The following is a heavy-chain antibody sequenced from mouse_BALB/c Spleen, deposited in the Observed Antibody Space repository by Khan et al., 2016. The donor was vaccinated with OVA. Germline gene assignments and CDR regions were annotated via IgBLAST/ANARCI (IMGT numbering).Heavy chain of an antibody. CDR1: GFNIKDTY. Sequence: EVKLEESGAELVKPGASVKLSCTASGFNIKDTYMHWVKQRPEQGLEWIGTIDPANGNTKYDPKFQGKATITTDTSSNPAYLQLSSLTSEDTAVYYGATWGVYAMDYWGQGTSVTVSS. J-gene: IGHJ4*01. D-gene: IGHD4-1*01. CDR3: ATWGVYAMDY. V-gene: IGHV14-3*02. CDR2: IDPANGNT.